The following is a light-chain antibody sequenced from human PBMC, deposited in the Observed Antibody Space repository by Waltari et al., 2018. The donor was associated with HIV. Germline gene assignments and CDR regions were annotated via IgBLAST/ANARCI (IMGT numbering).Light chain of an antibody. V-gene: IGLV2-14*03. CDR3: SSYTSSSTWV. CDR2: DVS. CDR1: SSDVGGYNY. J-gene: IGLJ3*02. Sequence: QSALTQPASVSGSPGQSITISCTGTSSDVGGYNYVSWYQQNPGKAPKLMIYDVSNLSSGVSNRFSGSKSGNTASLTISGLQAEDEADYYCSSYTSSSTWVFGGGTKLTVL.